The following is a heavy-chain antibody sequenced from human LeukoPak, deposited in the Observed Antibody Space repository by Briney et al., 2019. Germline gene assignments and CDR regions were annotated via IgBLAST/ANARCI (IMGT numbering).Heavy chain of an antibody. V-gene: IGHV3-53*01. Sequence: GGSLRLSCAASGFTVSSNYMNWVRQAPGKGLEWVSVIYSGDNTYYADSVKGRFTISRDNSKNTLYLQMNSLRAEDTAVYYCARDPRGLVWGHFDYWGQGTLVTVSS. D-gene: IGHD6-19*01. CDR3: ARDPRGLVWGHFDY. CDR1: GFTVSSNY. CDR2: IYSGDNT. J-gene: IGHJ4*02.